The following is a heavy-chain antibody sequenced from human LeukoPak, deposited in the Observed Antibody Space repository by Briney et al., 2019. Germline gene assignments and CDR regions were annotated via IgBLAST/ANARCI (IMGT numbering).Heavy chain of an antibody. CDR1: GFTFSSYA. Sequence: GGSLRLSCAASGFTFSSYAMSWVRQAPGKGLECVSAISGSGGSTYYADSVKGRFTISRDNAKNSLYLQMNSLRAEDTAVYYCARDFHGFSDGYNCDYWGQGTLVTVSS. D-gene: IGHD5-24*01. V-gene: IGHV3-23*01. J-gene: IGHJ4*02. CDR2: ISGSGGST. CDR3: ARDFHGFSDGYNCDY.